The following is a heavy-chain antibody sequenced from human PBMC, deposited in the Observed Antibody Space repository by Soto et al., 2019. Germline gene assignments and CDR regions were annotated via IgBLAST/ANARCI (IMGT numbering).Heavy chain of an antibody. V-gene: IGHV3-30*18. CDR1: GFTFNNYG. Sequence: VQLVESRGDVVQPGRSLRLSCAASGFTFNNYGMHWVRQAPGKGLEWVATISNDGSDKYYADSVKGRLTISRDNSKNTVYLQMNSLRAEETAVYYCAKDQGIAASHGIDWGQGTMVTVSS. CDR3: AKDQGIAASHGID. J-gene: IGHJ3*01. CDR2: ISNDGSDK. D-gene: IGHD6-13*01.